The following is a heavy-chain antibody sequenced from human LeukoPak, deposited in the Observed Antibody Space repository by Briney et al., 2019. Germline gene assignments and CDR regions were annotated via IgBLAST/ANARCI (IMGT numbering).Heavy chain of an antibody. CDR1: GYTFTSYG. CDR3: ARAPDILTGYYLPESSY. D-gene: IGHD3-9*01. Sequence: ASVKVSCKASGYTFTSYGISWVRPAPGQGLEWMGRISAYNGNTNYAQKLQGRVTMTTDTSTSTAYMELRSLRSDDTGVYYCARAPDILTGYYLPESSYWGQGTLVSVSS. CDR2: ISAYNGNT. V-gene: IGHV1-18*01. J-gene: IGHJ4*02.